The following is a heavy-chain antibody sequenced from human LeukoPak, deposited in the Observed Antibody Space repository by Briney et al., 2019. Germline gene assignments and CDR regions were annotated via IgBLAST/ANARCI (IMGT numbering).Heavy chain of an antibody. V-gene: IGHV3-23*01. CDR3: GVVVVTAADAFDI. D-gene: IGHD2-21*02. CDR2: ISGSGGST. Sequence: GGSLRLSCAASGFTFSTYGMSWVRQAPGKGLEWVSGISGSGGSTYYADSVKGRFTISRDNSKNTLYLQMNSLRAEDTAVYYCGVVVVTAADAFDIWGQGTMVTVSS. J-gene: IGHJ3*02. CDR1: GFTFSTYG.